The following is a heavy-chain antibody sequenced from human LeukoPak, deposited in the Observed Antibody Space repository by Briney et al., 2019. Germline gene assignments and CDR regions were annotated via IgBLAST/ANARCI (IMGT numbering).Heavy chain of an antibody. D-gene: IGHD3-22*01. Sequence: ASVKVSCKASGYTFTSYGISWVRQAPGQGLEWMGWINPNSGGTNYAQKFQGRATMTRDTSISTAYMELSRLRSDDTAVYYCARSTYYYDSSGYYDDENAFDIWGQGTMVTVSS. CDR2: INPNSGGT. CDR1: GYTFTSYG. V-gene: IGHV1-2*02. J-gene: IGHJ3*02. CDR3: ARSTYYYDSSGYYDDENAFDI.